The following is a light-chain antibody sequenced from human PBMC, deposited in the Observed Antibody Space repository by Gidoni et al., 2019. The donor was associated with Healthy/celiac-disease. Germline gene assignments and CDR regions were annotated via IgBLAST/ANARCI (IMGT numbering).Light chain of an antibody. Sequence: DIVMTQSPDSLAVSLGERATINCKSSQSVLYSANNKNYLAWYQQKPGQPPKLLIYWASTREYGVHDRCSGSGSGTDFTLTISSLQDEDVVVYYCQQYYSTPRTFGQGTKLEIK. CDR2: WAS. V-gene: IGKV4-1*01. CDR3: QQYYSTPRT. CDR1: QSVLYSANNKNY. J-gene: IGKJ2*01.